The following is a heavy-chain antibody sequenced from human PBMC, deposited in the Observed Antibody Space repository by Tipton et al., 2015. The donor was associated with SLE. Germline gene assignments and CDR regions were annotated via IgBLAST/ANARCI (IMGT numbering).Heavy chain of an antibody. D-gene: IGHD2-2*03. CDR2: IYSGGST. V-gene: IGHV3-66*04. J-gene: IGHJ3*02. CDR1: GFTVSSNY. CDR3: VRRKIGFYVFES. Sequence: SLRLSCAASGFTVSSNYMSWVRQAPGKGLEWVSVIYSGGSTYYADSVKGRFTISRDNSKNTLYLQMNSLRAEDTAVYYCVRRKIGFYVFESWGQGTMVTVSA.